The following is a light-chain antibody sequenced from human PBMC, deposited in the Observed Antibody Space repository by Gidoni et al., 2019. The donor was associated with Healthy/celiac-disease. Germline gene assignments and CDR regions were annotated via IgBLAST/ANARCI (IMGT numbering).Light chain of an antibody. CDR1: QSVSSSY. J-gene: IGKJ5*01. CDR2: GAS. Sequence: EIVLTRSPGTLSLSPGERATLSCRASQSVSSSYLAWYQQKPGQAPRLLIYGASSRATGIPDRFSGSGSGTDFTLPISRLEPEDFAVYYCQQYGSSPPLTFGQGTRLEIK. CDR3: QQYGSSPPLT. V-gene: IGKV3-20*01.